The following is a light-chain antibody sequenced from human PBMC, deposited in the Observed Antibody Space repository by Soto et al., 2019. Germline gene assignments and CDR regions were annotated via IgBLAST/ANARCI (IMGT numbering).Light chain of an antibody. CDR3: QQYNNWPFS. V-gene: IGKV3-15*01. J-gene: IGKJ5*01. Sequence: EIVLTQSPAPLSLSPGERATLSWRGSQSVSNNYLAWYQQKPGQAPRLLIYDASTRALDTPARFAGSGAGTECTLTISSLQPEDFAVYFCQQYNNWPFSLGQGTRLEIK. CDR1: QSVSNN. CDR2: DAS.